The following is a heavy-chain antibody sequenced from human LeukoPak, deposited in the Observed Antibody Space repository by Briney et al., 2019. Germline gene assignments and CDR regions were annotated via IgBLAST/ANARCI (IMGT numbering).Heavy chain of an antibody. Sequence: SETLSLTCTVSGGSIRGYYWSWIRQPPGKGLEWIGYIYYSGTTNCNPSLKSRVTISLDTSKNQFSLKLSSVTAADTAVYYCARVGSWYYFDYRGQGTLVTVSS. J-gene: IGHJ4*02. CDR3: ARVGSWYYFDY. D-gene: IGHD6-13*01. CDR1: GGSIRGYY. CDR2: IYYSGTT. V-gene: IGHV4-59*01.